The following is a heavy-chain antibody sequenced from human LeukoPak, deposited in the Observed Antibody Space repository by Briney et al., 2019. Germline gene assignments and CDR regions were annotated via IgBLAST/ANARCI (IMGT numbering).Heavy chain of an antibody. Sequence: GASVNVSFKASGYTFTSYAMNWVRQAPGQGLEGMGWINTNTGNPTYAQGFTGRFVFSLDTSVSTAYLQICSLKAEDTAVYYCARAGGAMVRGPNRWFDPWGEGTLVTVSS. CDR2: INTNTGNP. CDR3: ARAGGAMVRGPNRWFDP. CDR1: GYTFTSYA. D-gene: IGHD3-10*01. V-gene: IGHV7-4-1*01. J-gene: IGHJ5*02.